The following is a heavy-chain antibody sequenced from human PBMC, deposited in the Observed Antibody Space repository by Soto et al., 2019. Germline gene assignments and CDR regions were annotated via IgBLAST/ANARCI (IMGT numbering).Heavy chain of an antibody. J-gene: IGHJ4*02. V-gene: IGHV4-31*03. CDR2: IYYSGST. D-gene: IGHD3-22*01. CDR3: ARAPRRYTMTI. Sequence: PSETLSLTCTVSGGSISSGGYYWSWIRQHPGKGLEWIGYIYYSGSTYYNPSLKSRVTISVDTSKNQFSLKLSSVTAADTAVYYSARAPRRYTMTIWGQGTLVTVSS. CDR1: GGSISSGGYY.